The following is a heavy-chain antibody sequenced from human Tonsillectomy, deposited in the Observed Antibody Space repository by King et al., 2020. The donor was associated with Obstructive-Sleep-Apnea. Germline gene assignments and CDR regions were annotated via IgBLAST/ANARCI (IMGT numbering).Heavy chain of an antibody. Sequence: VQLVESGGGVVQTGGCLRLSCAASGFTFLSLGMHWVLQAPGQGLEWLAVIRDDGSYKYYADAVKGRFTISRDNSKNTQYLQMISLRAEDTAVYYCAKDTGQQLYRFDPWGQGTLVTVSS. CDR2: IRDDGSYK. CDR3: AKDTGQQLYRFDP. V-gene: IGHV3-30*02. J-gene: IGHJ5*02. D-gene: IGHD6-13*01. CDR1: GFTFLSLG.